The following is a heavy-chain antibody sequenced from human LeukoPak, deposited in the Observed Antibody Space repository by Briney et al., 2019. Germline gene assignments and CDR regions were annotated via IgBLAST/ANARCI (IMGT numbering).Heavy chain of an antibody. CDR2: IFHSGST. CDR1: GGSIKSHF. D-gene: IGHD3-10*01. Sequence: SETLSLTCTVSGGSIKSHFWSWVRQPPGKRLEWIGYIFHSGSTNYNPSLKSRVTISVDTSKNQFSLKLSSVTAADTAVYYCARTTSGNLDGDFQHWGQGTLVTVSS. CDR3: ARTTSGNLDGDFQH. J-gene: IGHJ1*01. V-gene: IGHV4-4*08.